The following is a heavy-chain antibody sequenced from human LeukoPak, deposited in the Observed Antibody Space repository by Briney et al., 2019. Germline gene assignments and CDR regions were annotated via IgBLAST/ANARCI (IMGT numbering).Heavy chain of an antibody. CDR1: GGTFSNYA. J-gene: IGHJ3*02. V-gene: IGHV1-69*13. CDR3: ASRDRIVVVPAALLSDAFDI. D-gene: IGHD2-2*01. CDR2: IIPIFGTA. Sequence: ASVKVSCKASGGTFSNYAISWVRQAPGQGLEWMGGIIPIFGTANYAQKFQGRVTITADESTSTAYMELSSLRSEDTAVYYCASRDRIVVVPAALLSDAFDIWGQGTMVTVSS.